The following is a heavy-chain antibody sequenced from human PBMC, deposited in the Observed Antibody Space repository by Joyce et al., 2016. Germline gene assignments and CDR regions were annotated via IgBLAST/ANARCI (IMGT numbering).Heavy chain of an antibody. D-gene: IGHD3-22*01. CDR2: INPNSGAT. Sequence: QVQLVQSGDEVKKTGASVKVSCKASGYTFTGYFLHWVRQAPGQGQEWMGWINPNSGATFYAQKFEGRVTFTRDTAIATAYMEVGRLRSDDTAVFYCVREWSYYDSRVSYPVYYWGQGTLITVSS. J-gene: IGHJ4*02. CDR1: GYTFTGYF. CDR3: VREWSYYDSRVSYPVYY. V-gene: IGHV1-2*02.